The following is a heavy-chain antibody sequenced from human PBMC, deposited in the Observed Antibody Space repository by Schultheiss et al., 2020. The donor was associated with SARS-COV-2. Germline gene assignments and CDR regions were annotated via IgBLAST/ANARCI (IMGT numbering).Heavy chain of an antibody. J-gene: IGHJ4*02. CDR1: GFTFSSYA. CDR2: IKDKTDGGTT. CDR3: TGGAGSDY. V-gene: IGHV3-15*01. D-gene: IGHD2-15*01. Sequence: GGSLRLSCAASGFTFSSYAMSWVRQAPGKGLEWVGRIKDKTDGGTTDYAAPVKGRFAMSRDDSKNTLYLQMDSLKTEDTALYYCTGGAGSDYWGQGTLVTVSS.